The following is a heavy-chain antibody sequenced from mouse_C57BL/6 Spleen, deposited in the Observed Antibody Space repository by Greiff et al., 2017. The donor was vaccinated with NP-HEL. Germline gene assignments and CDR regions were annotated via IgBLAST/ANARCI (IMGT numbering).Heavy chain of an antibody. CDR1: GYTFTSYW. Sequence: VKLQQPGAELVRPGSSVKLSCKASGYTFTSYWMHWVKQRPIQGLEWIGNIDPSDSETHYNQKFKDKATLTVDKSSSTAYMQLSSLTSEDSAVYYCARSYGSDFAYWGQGTLVTVSA. V-gene: IGHV1-52*01. J-gene: IGHJ3*01. D-gene: IGHD1-1*01. CDR3: ARSYGSDFAY. CDR2: IDPSDSET.